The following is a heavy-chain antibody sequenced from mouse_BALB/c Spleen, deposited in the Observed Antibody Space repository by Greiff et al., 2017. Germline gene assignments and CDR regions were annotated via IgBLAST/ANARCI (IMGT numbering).Heavy chain of an antibody. CDR3: ARGGDTTDPFAY. Sequence: DVMLVESGGGLVQPGGSRKLSCAASGFTFSSYAMSWVRQTPEKRLEWVASISSGGSTYYPDSVKGRFTISRDNARNILYLQMSSLRSEDTAMYYCARGGDTTDPFAYWGQGTLVTVSA. V-gene: IGHV5-6-5*01. J-gene: IGHJ3*01. D-gene: IGHD1-1*01. CDR2: ISSGGST. CDR1: GFTFSSYA.